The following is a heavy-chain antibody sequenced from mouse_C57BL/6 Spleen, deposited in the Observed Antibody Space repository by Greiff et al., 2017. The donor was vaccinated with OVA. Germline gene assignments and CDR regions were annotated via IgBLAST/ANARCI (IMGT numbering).Heavy chain of an antibody. D-gene: IGHD2-2*01. J-gene: IGHJ2*01. CDR3: ARDQMVTTSGFDD. Sequence: EVHLVESGGGLVKPGGSLKLSCAASGFTFSSYAMSWVRQTPEKRLEWVATISDGGSYTYYPDNVKGRFTISRDNAKNNLYLQMSHLKSEDTAMYYCARDQMVTTSGFDDWGQGTTLTVSS. CDR2: ISDGGSYT. CDR1: GFTFSSYA. V-gene: IGHV5-4*01.